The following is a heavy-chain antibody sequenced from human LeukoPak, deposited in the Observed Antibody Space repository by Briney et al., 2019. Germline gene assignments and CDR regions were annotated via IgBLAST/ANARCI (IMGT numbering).Heavy chain of an antibody. CDR3: ARQTTYYYDSSGYSSPYYGMDV. CDR1: GYSFTSYW. D-gene: IGHD3-22*01. J-gene: IGHJ6*02. V-gene: IGHV5-51*01. Sequence: GESLKISCKGSGYSFTSYWIGWVRQMPGNGLEWMGIIYPGDSDTRYSPSFQGQVTISADKSISTAYLQWSSLKASDTAMYYCARQTTYYYDSSGYSSPYYGMDVWGQGTTVTVSS. CDR2: IYPGDSDT.